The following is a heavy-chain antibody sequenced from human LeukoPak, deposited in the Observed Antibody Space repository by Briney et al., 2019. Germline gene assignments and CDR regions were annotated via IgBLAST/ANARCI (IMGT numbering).Heavy chain of an antibody. CDR3: AKDFTYYYVRSGFDP. J-gene: IGHJ5*02. Sequence: PGGSLRLSFAASGFTFNSYGMHWVRQAPGKGLEGVAVISYDGSNKYYADSVKGRFTISRDNSKNTLYLQMNSLRAEDTAVYYCAKDFTYYYVRSGFDPWGQGTLVTVSS. D-gene: IGHD3-10*02. CDR1: GFTFNSYG. V-gene: IGHV3-30*18. CDR2: ISYDGSNK.